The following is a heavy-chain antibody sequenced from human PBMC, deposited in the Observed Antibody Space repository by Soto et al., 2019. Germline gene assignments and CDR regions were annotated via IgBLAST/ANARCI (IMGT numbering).Heavy chain of an antibody. V-gene: IGHV3-30-3*01. CDR1: GFTFSSYA. J-gene: IGHJ4*02. Sequence: PGGSLRLSCAASGFTFSSYAMHWVRQAPGKGLEWVAVISYDGSNKYYADSVKGRFTISRDNSKNTLYLQMNSLRAEDTAVYYCARVQGEKVGATSPYYFDPWGQGTLVTVSS. D-gene: IGHD1-26*01. CDR3: ARVQGEKVGATSPYYFDP. CDR2: ISYDGSNK.